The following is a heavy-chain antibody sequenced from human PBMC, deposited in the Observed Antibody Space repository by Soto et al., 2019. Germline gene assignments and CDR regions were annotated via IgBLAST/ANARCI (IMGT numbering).Heavy chain of an antibody. CDR2: VWFDGSNE. Sequence: QVQLVESGGGVVQPGRSLRLSCVASGCILSAYGMHWVRQAPGKGLEWVAVVWFDGSNEFYADSVKGRFTISRDNSKKTLFLQMNSLRAEDTAVYYCAKMVGVSVAAAGFDLWGQGTLVTVSS. CDR3: AKMVGVSVAAAGFDL. J-gene: IGHJ4*02. V-gene: IGHV3-33*06. CDR1: GCILSAYG. D-gene: IGHD6-13*01.